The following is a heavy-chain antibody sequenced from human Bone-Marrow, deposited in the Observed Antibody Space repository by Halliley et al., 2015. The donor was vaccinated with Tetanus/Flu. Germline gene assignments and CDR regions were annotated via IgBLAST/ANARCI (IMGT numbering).Heavy chain of an antibody. Sequence: SLRLSCAASGFTFSTYAVHWVRQAPGKGLEWVAFIYYDGSNKYYAGSVKDRFTISRDNSKNTLYLQMSSLRAEDTAVYYCARGTYCTSTTCSNYDGMDVWGQGTTVTVSS. V-gene: IGHV3-33*01. J-gene: IGHJ6*02. CDR2: IYYDGSNK. CDR1: GFTFSTYA. CDR3: ARGTYCTSTTCSNYDGMDV. D-gene: IGHD2-2*01.